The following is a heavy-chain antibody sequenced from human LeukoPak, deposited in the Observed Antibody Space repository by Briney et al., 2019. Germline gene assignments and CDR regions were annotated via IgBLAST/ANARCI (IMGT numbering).Heavy chain of an antibody. D-gene: IGHD3-22*01. Sequence: GGSLRLSCAASGFTFSSYSMNWVRQAPGKGPEWVGRIKSNTDGGTTDYAAPVKGRFTISRDDSKNTLYLQMNSLKTEDTAVYYCTTNPYDRSGYHIWGQGTMVTVSS. CDR2: IKSNTDGGTT. J-gene: IGHJ3*02. CDR1: GFTFSSYS. CDR3: TTNPYDRSGYHI. V-gene: IGHV3-15*01.